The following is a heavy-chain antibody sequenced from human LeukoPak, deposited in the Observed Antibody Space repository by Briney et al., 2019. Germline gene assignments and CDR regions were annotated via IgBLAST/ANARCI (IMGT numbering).Heavy chain of an antibody. V-gene: IGHV3-53*01. Sequence: GGSLRLSCAASGFTVSSNYMSWVRQAPGKGLEWVSDIYSGGSTYYADSVKGRFTISRDNSKNTLYLQMNSLRAEDTAVYYCARADTVRGFDPWGQGTLVTVSS. J-gene: IGHJ5*02. CDR1: GFTVSSNY. CDR3: ARADTVRGFDP. CDR2: IYSGGST. D-gene: IGHD3-10*01.